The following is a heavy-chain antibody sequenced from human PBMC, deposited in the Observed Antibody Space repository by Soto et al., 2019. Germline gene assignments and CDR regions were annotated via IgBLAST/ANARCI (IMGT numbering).Heavy chain of an antibody. CDR2: IYYSGST. CDR3: ARGPKVSVAGNYFDY. CDR1: GGSISSGGCH. D-gene: IGHD6-19*01. Sequence: ASETLSLTCTVSGGSISSGGCHWSWIRQHPGKGLEWIGYIYYSGSTNYNPSLKSRVTISVDTSKNQFSLKLSSVTAADTAVYYCARGPKVSVAGNYFDYWGQGTLVTVSS. V-gene: IGHV4-61*08. J-gene: IGHJ4*02.